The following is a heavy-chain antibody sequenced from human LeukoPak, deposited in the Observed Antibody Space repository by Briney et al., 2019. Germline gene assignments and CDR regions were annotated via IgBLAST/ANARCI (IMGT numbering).Heavy chain of an antibody. Sequence: PGGSLRLSCAASGFTFSSYAMSWVRQAPGKGLEWVSAISGSGGSTYYADSVKGRFTISRDNAKNSLYLQMNSLRAEDTAVYYCARVETAAGTNFDYWGQGTLVTVSS. V-gene: IGHV3-23*01. CDR1: GFTFSSYA. D-gene: IGHD6-13*01. CDR3: ARVETAAGTNFDY. J-gene: IGHJ4*02. CDR2: ISGSGGST.